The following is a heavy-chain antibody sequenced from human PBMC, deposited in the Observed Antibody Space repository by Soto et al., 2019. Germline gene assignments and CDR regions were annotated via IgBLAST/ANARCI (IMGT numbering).Heavy chain of an antibody. J-gene: IGHJ4*02. Sequence: SETLSLTCSVSGCSISSSSYYWGWIRQPPGKGLEWIGSIYYSGRTYYNPSLKSRVTISVDTSKNQFSLKLSSVTAADTAVYYCARPRSREIYYFDYWGQGTLVTVSS. D-gene: IGHD3-16*01. CDR3: ARPRSREIYYFDY. CDR1: GCSISSSSYY. V-gene: IGHV4-39*01. CDR2: IYYSGRT.